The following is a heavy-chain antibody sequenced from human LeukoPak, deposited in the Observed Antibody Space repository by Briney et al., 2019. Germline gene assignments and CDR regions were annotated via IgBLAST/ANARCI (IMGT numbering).Heavy chain of an antibody. CDR1: GGSFSGYY. Sequence: PSETLSLTCAVYGGSFSGYYWGWIRQPPGKGLEWIGEINHSGSTNYNPSLKSRVTISVDTSKNQFSLKLSSVTAADTAVYYCARGGWREGTAARFLTPFDYWGQGTLVTVSS. D-gene: IGHD6-6*01. CDR3: ARGGWREGTAARFLTPFDY. J-gene: IGHJ4*02. CDR2: INHSGST. V-gene: IGHV4-34*01.